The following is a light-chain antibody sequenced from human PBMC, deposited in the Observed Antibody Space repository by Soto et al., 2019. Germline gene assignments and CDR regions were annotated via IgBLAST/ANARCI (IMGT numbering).Light chain of an antibody. V-gene: IGKV3-20*01. CDR3: QQYGSSAPIT. CDR1: QSISDT. CDR2: DAS. J-gene: IGKJ5*01. Sequence: EIVVTQSPATLSVSPGGRATLSCRASQSISDTLAWYQQKPGQAPRLLIYDASNRATGIPARFSGSGSGTDFTLTISSLEPEDFALYYCQQYGSSAPITFGQGTRLEIK.